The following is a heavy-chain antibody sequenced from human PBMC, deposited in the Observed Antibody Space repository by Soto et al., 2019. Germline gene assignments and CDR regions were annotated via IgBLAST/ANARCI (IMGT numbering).Heavy chain of an antibody. V-gene: IGHV4-31*11. D-gene: IGHD6-6*01. CDR2: IYSSGST. CDR3: AREDAARSERWFDA. CDR1: GGSIISSSYS. J-gene: IGHJ5*02. Sequence: QVQLQESGPRLVKPSQTLSLSCAVSGGSIISSSYSWNWIRQSPGRGLEWIGHIYSSGSTYYNPSLKSRVAISLDTSNNQFAVKLTSVTAADTAVYFCAREDAARSERWFDAWGQGILVTVSS.